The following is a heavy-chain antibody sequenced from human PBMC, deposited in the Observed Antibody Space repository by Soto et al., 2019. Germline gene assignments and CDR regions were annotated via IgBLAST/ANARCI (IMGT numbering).Heavy chain of an antibody. V-gene: IGHV1-69*13. CDR3: ASRPLSTTMTTQYFDY. J-gene: IGHJ4*02. Sequence: SVKVSCKASGGTFSSYAISWVRQAPGQGLEWMGGIIPIFGTANYAQKFQGRVTITADESTSTAYMELSSLRSEDTAVYYCASRPLSTTMTTQYFDYWGQGTLVTVSS. CDR1: GGTFSSYA. D-gene: IGHD4-17*01. CDR2: IIPIFGTA.